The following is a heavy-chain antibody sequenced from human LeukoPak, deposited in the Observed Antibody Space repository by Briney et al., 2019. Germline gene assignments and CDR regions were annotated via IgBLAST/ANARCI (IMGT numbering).Heavy chain of an antibody. J-gene: IGHJ3*02. CDR2: IYHSGST. CDR1: GGSISSSNW. D-gene: IGHD6-19*01. Sequence: PSETLSLTCAVSGGSISSSNWWSWVRPPPGKGLEWIGEIYHSGSTNYNPSLKSRVTISVDKSKNQFSLKLSSVTAADTAVYYCARDGIAVAGIRAFDIWGQGTMVTVSS. V-gene: IGHV4-4*02. CDR3: ARDGIAVAGIRAFDI.